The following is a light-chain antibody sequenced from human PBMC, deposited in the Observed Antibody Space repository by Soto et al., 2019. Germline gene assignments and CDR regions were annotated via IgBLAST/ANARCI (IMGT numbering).Light chain of an antibody. CDR1: QSVSSY. CDR3: QQYGSSPLT. J-gene: IGKJ4*01. CDR2: GAS. Sequence: EIVLTQSPATLSLSPGERATLSCRASQSVSSYLAWYQQKPGQAPRLLIYGASARATGIPARFSGSGSGTEFTLTISSLQSEDFAVYYCQQYGSSPLTFGGGTTGDIK. V-gene: IGKV3D-15*02.